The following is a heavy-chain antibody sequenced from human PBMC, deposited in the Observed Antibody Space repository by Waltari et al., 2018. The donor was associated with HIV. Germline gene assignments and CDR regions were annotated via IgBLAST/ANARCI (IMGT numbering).Heavy chain of an antibody. Sequence: QVQLVQSGAEVKKPGSSVKVSCKASGGTFSSYAISWVRQAPGQGLEWMGRIIPILGIANYAQKFQGRVTITADKSTSTAYMELSSLRSEDTAVYYCARSSGSYIYFDYWGQGTLVTVSS. CDR3: ARSSGSYIYFDY. J-gene: IGHJ4*02. D-gene: IGHD1-26*01. CDR1: GGTFSSYA. CDR2: IIPILGIA. V-gene: IGHV1-69*04.